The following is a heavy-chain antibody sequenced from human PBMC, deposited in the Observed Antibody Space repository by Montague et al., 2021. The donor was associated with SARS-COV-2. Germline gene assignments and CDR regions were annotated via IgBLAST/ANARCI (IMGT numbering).Heavy chain of an antibody. D-gene: IGHD4-17*01. J-gene: IGHJ6*02. Sequence: SETRSLTCTVSGGSISSYYWSWIRQPPGKGLEWIGYIYYSGSTNYNPSLKSRVTISVDTSKNQFSLKLSSVTAADTAVYYCARYTRQIRLIVFDYGMDVWGQGTTVTVSS. V-gene: IGHV4-59*01. CDR3: ARYTRQIRLIVFDYGMDV. CDR1: GGSISSYY. CDR2: IYYSGST.